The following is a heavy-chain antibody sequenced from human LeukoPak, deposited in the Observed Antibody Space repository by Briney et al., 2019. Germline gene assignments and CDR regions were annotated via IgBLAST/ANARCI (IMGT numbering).Heavy chain of an antibody. V-gene: IGHV4-38-2*02. D-gene: IGHD3-9*01. Sequence: PSETLSLTCTVSGYSISSGYYWGWIRQPPGKGLEWIGSIYHSGSTYYNPSLKSRVTISVDTSKNQFSLKLSPVTAADTAVYYCARTNSYDILTGFDYWGQGTLVTVSS. J-gene: IGHJ4*02. CDR2: IYHSGST. CDR3: ARTNSYDILTGFDY. CDR1: GYSISSGYY.